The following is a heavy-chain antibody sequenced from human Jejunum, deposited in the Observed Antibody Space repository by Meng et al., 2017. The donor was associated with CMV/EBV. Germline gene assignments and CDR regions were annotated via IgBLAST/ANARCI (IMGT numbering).Heavy chain of an antibody. Sequence: EVLLVESGGGLVKPGGSLRLSCIGSGFTFSTYNMNWVRQAPGKGLEWVSSISSRSRYINYADSVKGRFTISRDNAENSLYLQMNSLRVEDTAVYYCARDIDHWGQGTLVTVSS. V-gene: IGHV3-21*01. CDR2: ISSRSRYI. J-gene: IGHJ5*02. CDR3: ARDIDH. CDR1: GFTFSTYN.